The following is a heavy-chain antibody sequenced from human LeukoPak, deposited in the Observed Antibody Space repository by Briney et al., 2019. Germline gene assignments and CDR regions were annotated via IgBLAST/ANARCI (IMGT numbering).Heavy chain of an antibody. V-gene: IGHV3-23*01. CDR3: AKAAYYYGSGSYFWFDY. D-gene: IGHD3-10*01. Sequence: GGSLRLSCAASGFTFSSYAMSWVRQAPGKGLEWVSAISGSGGSTYYADSVKGRFTISRDNSKNTLYLQMNSLRAEDTAAYYCAKAAYYYGSGSYFWFDYWGQGTLVTVSS. J-gene: IGHJ4*02. CDR1: GFTFSSYA. CDR2: ISGSGGST.